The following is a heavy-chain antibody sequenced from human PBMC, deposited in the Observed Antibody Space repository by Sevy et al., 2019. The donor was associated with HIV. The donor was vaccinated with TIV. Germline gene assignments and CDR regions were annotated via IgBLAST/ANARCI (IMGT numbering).Heavy chain of an antibody. Sequence: GGSLRLSCAASGFTFSNAWMNWVRQAPGKGLEWVGRIKSKTDGGTTDYPAPVKGSFTISREDSKNTLYLQMNSLKTEDTAVYYCTTGGRIAVAGTIGSADYWGQGTLVTVSS. V-gene: IGHV3-15*07. J-gene: IGHJ4*02. CDR1: GFTFSNAW. CDR2: IKSKTDGGTT. CDR3: TTGGRIAVAGTIGSADY. D-gene: IGHD6-19*01.